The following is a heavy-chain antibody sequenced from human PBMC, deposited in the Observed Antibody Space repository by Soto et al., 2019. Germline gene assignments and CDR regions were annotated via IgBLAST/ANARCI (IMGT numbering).Heavy chain of an antibody. CDR2: ISSSGNSV. V-gene: IGHV3-23*01. D-gene: IGHD2-8*01. J-gene: IGHJ4*02. CDR3: ARGPRGPCTNGVCYSLDD. CDR1: GFTFSSYA. Sequence: GGSLRLSCAASGFTFSSYAMSWVRQAPGKGLEWVSAISSSGNSVYYGDSVKGRFTISRDNAKNSMFLQMNSLRAEDTAVYYCARGPRGPCTNGVCYSLDDWGQGTLVTVSS.